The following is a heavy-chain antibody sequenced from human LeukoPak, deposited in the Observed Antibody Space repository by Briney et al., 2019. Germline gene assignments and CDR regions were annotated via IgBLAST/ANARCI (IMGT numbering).Heavy chain of an antibody. D-gene: IGHD6-13*01. CDR1: GGSISSYY. CDR3: ARAAAGTGDDYDYYMDV. CDR2: IYTSGST. Sequence: SETLSLTCTVSGGSISSYYWSWIRQPAGKGLEWIGRIYTSGSTNYNPSLKSRVTMSVDTSKNQFSLKLSSVTAADTAVYYCARAAAGTGDDYDYYMDVRGKGTTVTISS. J-gene: IGHJ6*03. V-gene: IGHV4-4*07.